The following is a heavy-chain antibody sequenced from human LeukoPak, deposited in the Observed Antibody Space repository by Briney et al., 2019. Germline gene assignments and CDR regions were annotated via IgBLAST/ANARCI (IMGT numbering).Heavy chain of an antibody. J-gene: IGHJ4*02. D-gene: IGHD2-2*01. CDR1: GGPNKTNK. CDR2: IHDTEST. Sequence: SETLSLTCTVSGGPNKTNKWSWIRQFPGKGLEWIGLIHDTESTIYNPSLKSRAFISVDTSKTQLSLKLTSVTAADTAVYYCARDSGPAQHVNDYWGQGTLVTVSS. CDR3: ARDSGPAQHVNDY. V-gene: IGHV4-59*01.